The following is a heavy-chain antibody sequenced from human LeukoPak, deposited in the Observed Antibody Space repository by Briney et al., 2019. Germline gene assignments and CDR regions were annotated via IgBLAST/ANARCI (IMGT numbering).Heavy chain of an antibody. CDR3: AKSGRGSFDY. CDR2: ISQSGST. J-gene: IGHJ4*02. CDR1: GGSFSFYY. D-gene: IGHD1-26*01. Sequence: PSETLSLTCGVSGGSFSFYYWSWIRQPPGKGLEWIGEISQSGSTNYNPSLKSRVNISLDTSENQFSLKLSSVTAADTAVYYCAKSGRGSFDYWGQGTLVTVSS. V-gene: IGHV4-34*01.